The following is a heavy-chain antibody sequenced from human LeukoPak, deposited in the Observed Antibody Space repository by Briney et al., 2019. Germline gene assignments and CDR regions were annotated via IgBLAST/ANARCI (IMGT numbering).Heavy chain of an antibody. J-gene: IGHJ6*03. CDR2: IYTSGST. Sequence: SQTLSLTCTVSGGSISSGSYYWSWLRQPAGTGLEWIGRIYTSGSTNYNPSLKSRVTISVDTSKNQFSLKLSSVTAADTAVYYCAREQVVPAAMGYYYYMDVWGKGTTVTVSS. V-gene: IGHV4-61*02. CDR1: GGSISSGSYY. D-gene: IGHD2-2*01. CDR3: AREQVVPAAMGYYYYMDV.